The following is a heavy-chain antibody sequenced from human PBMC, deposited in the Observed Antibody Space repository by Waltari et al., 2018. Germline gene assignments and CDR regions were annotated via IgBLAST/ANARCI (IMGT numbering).Heavy chain of an antibody. CDR3: ARDLVVGSGDY. Sequence: QVHLVQSGAEVKKPGASVKVSCKASGYTFTGYQKHWVRQAPGQGLAWIGWINPNSGGTNYAQNFQGRVTITRDTSIRTAYMELSRLRSDDTAMYYCARDLVVGSGDYWGQGTLVTVSS. CDR1: GYTFTGYQ. CDR2: INPNSGGT. J-gene: IGHJ4*02. V-gene: IGHV1-2*02. D-gene: IGHD1-26*01.